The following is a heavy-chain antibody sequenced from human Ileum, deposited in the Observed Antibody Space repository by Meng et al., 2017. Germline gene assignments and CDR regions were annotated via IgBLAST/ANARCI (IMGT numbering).Heavy chain of an antibody. CDR1: GGTFSGYG. D-gene: IGHD7-27*01. Sequence: SVTVPCNASGGTFSGYGISCVRQASRQGLEWMGWIIPIFGTANYAQKFQGTVTITTDKSTSTAYMERSSLRSEDTAMYYCARAPLYGAGDYPFDIWGQGTMVTVSS. CDR3: ARAPLYGAGDYPFDI. J-gene: IGHJ4*03. V-gene: IGHV1-69*05. CDR2: IIPIFGTA.